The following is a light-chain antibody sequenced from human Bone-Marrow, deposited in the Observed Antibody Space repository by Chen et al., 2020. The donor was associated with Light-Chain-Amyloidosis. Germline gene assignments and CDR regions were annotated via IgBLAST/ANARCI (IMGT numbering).Light chain of an antibody. V-gene: IGLV3-25*03. Sequence: SYELTQPLSVSGSPGQTARITCSGDDLPTKYAYWYQQKPGQAPVLVIHRDTERPSGISERFSGSSSGTTATLTISRVQAEDEADYHCQSADSSGTYEVIFGGGTKLTVL. CDR3: QSADSSGTYEVI. CDR1: DLPTKY. CDR2: RDT. J-gene: IGLJ2*01.